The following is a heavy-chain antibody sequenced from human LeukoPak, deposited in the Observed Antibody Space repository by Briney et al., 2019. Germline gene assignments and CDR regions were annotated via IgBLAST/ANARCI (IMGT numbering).Heavy chain of an antibody. CDR1: GITFSTYS. CDR2: ISSSSGYI. Sequence: PGGSLRLSCAASGITFSTYSMNWVRQAPGKGLEWVSSISSSSGYIYHADSLKGRFTISRDNAKNSLYLQMNSLRAEDTAVYYCARDTDGFESGYGYYYYHGMDVWGQGTTVTVSS. J-gene: IGHJ6*02. V-gene: IGHV3-21*01. CDR3: ARDTDGFESGYGYYYYHGMDV. D-gene: IGHD3-3*01.